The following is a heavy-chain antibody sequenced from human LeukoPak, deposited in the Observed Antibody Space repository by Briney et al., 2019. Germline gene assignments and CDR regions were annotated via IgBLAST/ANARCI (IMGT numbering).Heavy chain of an antibody. D-gene: IGHD1-26*01. V-gene: IGHV4-59*11. CDR1: GGSISSHY. CDR2: IYYSGNT. J-gene: IGHJ6*03. Sequence: PSETLSLTCSFSGGSISSHYWTWIRQPPGKGLEWIGYIYYSGNTNYNPSLKSRVTMSVDTSKNQFSLKLSSVTAADTAVYYCARGSGSRGFYYMDVWGKGTTVTISS. CDR3: ARGSGSRGFYYMDV.